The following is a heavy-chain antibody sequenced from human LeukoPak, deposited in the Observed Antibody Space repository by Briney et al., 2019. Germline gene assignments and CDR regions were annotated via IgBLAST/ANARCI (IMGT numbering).Heavy chain of an antibody. V-gene: IGHV3-48*01. D-gene: IGHD2-2*01. CDR3: ARGYVVPAAIDYAFDI. CDR2: IDARSGIT. Sequence: GGSLRLSCAASGFTFTIFGLNWVRQAPGKVPEWVSYIDARSGITYYADSVQGRFTISRDNAQESVFLQMNSLRADDTAVYYCARGYVVPAAIDYAFDIWGQGTMVTVSS. J-gene: IGHJ3*02. CDR1: GFTFTIFG.